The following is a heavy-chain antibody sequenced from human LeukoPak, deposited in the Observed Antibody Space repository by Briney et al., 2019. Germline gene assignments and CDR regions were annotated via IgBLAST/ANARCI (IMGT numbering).Heavy chain of an antibody. CDR1: GYTFTGYY. V-gene: IGHV1-2*02. J-gene: IGHJ4*02. D-gene: IGHD3-10*01. CDR2: INPNSGGT. Sequence: GASVKVSCKASGYTFTGYYMHWVRQAPGQGLEWMGWINPNSGGTNYAQKFQGRVTMTRDTSISTAYMELSRLRSNDTAVYYCARGCCYGSGSYSSYWGQGTLVTVSS. CDR3: ARGCCYGSGSYSSY.